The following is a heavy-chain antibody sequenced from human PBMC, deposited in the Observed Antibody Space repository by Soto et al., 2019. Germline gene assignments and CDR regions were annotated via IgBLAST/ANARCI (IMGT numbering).Heavy chain of an antibody. CDR2: IWYDGSLQ. Sequence: QVQMVESGGGVVQPGRSLRLSCAASGFSFENYGMHWVRQAPGRGLEWVALIWYDGSLQYYAAAVKGRFTISRDNSTNTLDLEMNSLGAEATAVYYCANMWGDGYNLGQDYNGMDVW. V-gene: IGHV3-33*06. CDR1: GFSFENYG. CDR3: ANMWGDGYNLGQDYNGMDV. D-gene: IGHD5-12*01. J-gene: IGHJ6*01.